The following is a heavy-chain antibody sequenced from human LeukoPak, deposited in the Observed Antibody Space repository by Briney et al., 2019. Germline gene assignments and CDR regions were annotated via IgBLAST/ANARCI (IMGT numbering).Heavy chain of an antibody. CDR2: ISSSSSYI. Sequence: GGSLRLSCAASGFTFSSYSMNWVRQAPGKGLEWVSSISSSSSYIYYADSVKGRFTISRDNAKNSLYLQMNSLRAEDTAVYYCARDYDFWSGYYIRVTDYYGMDVWGQGTTVTVSS. CDR1: GFTFSSYS. D-gene: IGHD3-3*01. CDR3: ARDYDFWSGYYIRVTDYYGMDV. J-gene: IGHJ6*02. V-gene: IGHV3-21*01.